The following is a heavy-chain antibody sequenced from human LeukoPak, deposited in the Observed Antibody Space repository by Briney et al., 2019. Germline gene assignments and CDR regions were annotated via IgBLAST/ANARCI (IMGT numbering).Heavy chain of an antibody. CDR1: GLSISSYY. CDR3: ARGQVYFDY. Sequence: TSETLSLTCTVSGLSISSYYWSWLRQPAGKGLEWIGRIYTSGSTNYNHPLKSRVTMSVDTSKNQVSLRLSSVTAADTAVYYCARGQVYFDYWGQGTLVTVSS. V-gene: IGHV4-4*07. J-gene: IGHJ4*02. CDR2: IYTSGST.